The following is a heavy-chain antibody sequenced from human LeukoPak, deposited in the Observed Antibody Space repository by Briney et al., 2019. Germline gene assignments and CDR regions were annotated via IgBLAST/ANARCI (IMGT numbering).Heavy chain of an antibody. J-gene: IGHJ5*02. V-gene: IGHV4-34*01. CDR1: GGSFSGYY. CDR2: INHSGST. CDR3: ARGLFGEFGGWFDP. D-gene: IGHD3-10*02. Sequence: SSETLSLTCAVYGGSFSGYYWSWIRQPPGKGLEWIGEINHSGSTNYNPSLKSRVTISVDTSKNQFSLKLSSVTAADTAVYYCARGLFGEFGGWFDPWGQGTLVTVSS.